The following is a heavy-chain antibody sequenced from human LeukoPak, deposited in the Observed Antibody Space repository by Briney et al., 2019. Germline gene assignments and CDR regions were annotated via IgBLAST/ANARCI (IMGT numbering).Heavy chain of an antibody. D-gene: IGHD3-22*01. CDR1: GFTFSSYA. Sequence: PGGSLRLSCAASGFTFSSYAMSWVRQAPGKGLEWVSAISGSGGSAYYADSVKGRFTISRDNSKNTLYLQMNSLRAEDTAVYYCAKDYFFDSRSYSEAGGFYFDHWGQGTLVTVSS. CDR2: ISGSGGSA. V-gene: IGHV3-23*01. CDR3: AKDYFFDSRSYSEAGGFYFDH. J-gene: IGHJ4*02.